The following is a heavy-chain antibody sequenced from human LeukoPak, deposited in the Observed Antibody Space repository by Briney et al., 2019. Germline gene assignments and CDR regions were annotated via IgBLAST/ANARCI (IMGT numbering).Heavy chain of an antibody. J-gene: IGHJ4*02. CDR1: GFTFSDTW. V-gene: IGHV3-74*01. CDR2: IRSDGSDT. Sequence: GGSLRLSCAASGFTFSDTWMHWVRQAPGKGLVWVSRIRSDGSDTRYAESVKGRFTISRDSSKNTLYLQMNRLRAEDAAVYYCAKAPVTTCSGAYCYPFDYWGQGTLVTVSS. CDR3: AKAPVTTCSGAYCYPFDY. D-gene: IGHD2-21*01.